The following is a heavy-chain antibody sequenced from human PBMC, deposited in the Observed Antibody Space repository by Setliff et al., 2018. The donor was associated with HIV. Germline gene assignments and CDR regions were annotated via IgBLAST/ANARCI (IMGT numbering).Heavy chain of an antibody. CDR1: GFTFSGSA. D-gene: IGHD3-10*01. Sequence: PGGSLRLSCAASGFTFSGSAMHWVRQASGKGLEWVGRIRSKANNYATAYAASLKGRFTISRDDSKNTAYLQMNSLKTEDTAVYYCTTRYYGSGSRPYYYYGMDVWGQGTTVTVSS. CDR2: IRSKANNYAT. V-gene: IGHV3-73*01. J-gene: IGHJ6*02. CDR3: TTRYYGSGSRPYYYYGMDV.